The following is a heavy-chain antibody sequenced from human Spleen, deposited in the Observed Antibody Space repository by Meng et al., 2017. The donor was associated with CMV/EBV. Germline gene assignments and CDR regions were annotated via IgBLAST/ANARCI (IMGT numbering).Heavy chain of an antibody. CDR1: GTSFSDYS. CDR3: AGEIDI. V-gene: IGHV4-34*01. CDR2: INHRGST. D-gene: IGHD2-21*01. Sequence: SETLSLTCAVYGTSFSDYSWTWIRHSPRRGLEWIGQINHRGSTNFNPSLMGRVTMSVDSSKEQSPLRLTSVTAADTAVYYCAGEIDIWGQGTAVTVSS. J-gene: IGHJ4*02.